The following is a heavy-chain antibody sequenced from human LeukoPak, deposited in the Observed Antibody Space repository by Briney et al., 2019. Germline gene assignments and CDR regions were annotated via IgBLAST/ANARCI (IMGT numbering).Heavy chain of an antibody. D-gene: IGHD5-18*01. CDR2: ISSSSSYI. V-gene: IGHV3-21*06. J-gene: IGHJ5*02. CDR1: GFTFSSYN. CDR3: ARVAWIQSNWFDP. Sequence: GGSLRLSCAASGFTFSSYNMNWVRQAPGKGLEWVSSISSSSSYIYYADSVKGRFTISRDNPKNSLYLQMNSLRAEDTAVYYCARVAWIQSNWFDPWGQGTLVTVSS.